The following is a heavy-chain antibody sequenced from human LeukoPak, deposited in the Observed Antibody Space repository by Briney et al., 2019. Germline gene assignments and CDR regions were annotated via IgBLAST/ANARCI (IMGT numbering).Heavy chain of an antibody. J-gene: IGHJ4*02. D-gene: IGHD3-22*01. CDR3: ARETSSGSGYYFDY. Sequence: SETLSLTCTVSGGSINSYYWGWIRQPPEKGLEWIGYIYYSGSNTYNPSLKTRVTISVDTSNNQFSLKLSSVTAADTAVYYCARETSSGSGYYFDYWGQGTLVTVSS. CDR2: IYYSGSN. CDR1: GGSINSYY. V-gene: IGHV4-59*01.